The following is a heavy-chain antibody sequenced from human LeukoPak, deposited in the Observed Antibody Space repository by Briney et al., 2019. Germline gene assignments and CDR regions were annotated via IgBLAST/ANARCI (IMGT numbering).Heavy chain of an antibody. CDR3: ARGQSPYYDFWSGYSPAYYFDY. Sequence: PSETLSLTCTVSGGSISSGSYYWSWIRQPAGKGLEWIGRIYTSGSTNYNPSLKSRVTISVDTSKNQFSLKLSSVTAADTAVYYCARGQSPYYDFWSGYSPAYYFDYWGQGTLVTVSS. V-gene: IGHV4-61*02. D-gene: IGHD3-3*01. CDR1: GGSISSGSYY. J-gene: IGHJ4*02. CDR2: IYTSGST.